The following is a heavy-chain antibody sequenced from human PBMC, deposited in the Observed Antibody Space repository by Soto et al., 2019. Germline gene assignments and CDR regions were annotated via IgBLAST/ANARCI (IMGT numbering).Heavy chain of an antibody. Sequence: QVQLVQSGAEVKKPGSSVKVSFKASGGIFSTYAISWLRQAPGQGREWMGGIIPIFGTPNYAQRLQVRVTITADESTSTAYMELSRLRSEDTAVYYCARDRDAYGSGNYYNRIDFWGQGTLVTVSS. CDR2: IIPIFGTP. CDR1: GGIFSTYA. CDR3: ARDRDAYGSGNYYNRIDF. V-gene: IGHV1-69*01. J-gene: IGHJ4*02. D-gene: IGHD3-10*01.